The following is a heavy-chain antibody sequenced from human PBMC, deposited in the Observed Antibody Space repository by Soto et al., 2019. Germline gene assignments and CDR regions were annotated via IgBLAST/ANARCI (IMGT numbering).Heavy chain of an antibody. D-gene: IGHD2-8*02. CDR1: GYTFTSYD. V-gene: IGHV1-8*01. Sequence: QVQLVQSGAEVKKPGASVKVSCKASGYTFTSYDINWVRQATGQGLEWMGWMNPNSGNTGYAQKFRGRVTMTRNTSISTAYMELSSLRSEDPAVYYCAGERTGATSMDVWGQGTTVTVSS. J-gene: IGHJ6*02. CDR2: MNPNSGNT. CDR3: AGERTGATSMDV.